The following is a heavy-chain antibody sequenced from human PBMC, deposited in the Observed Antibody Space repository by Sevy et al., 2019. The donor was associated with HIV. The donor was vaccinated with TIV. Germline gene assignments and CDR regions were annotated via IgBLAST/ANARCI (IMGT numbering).Heavy chain of an antibody. D-gene: IGHD5-12*01. CDR1: GFTFDDYA. Sequence: GGSLRLSCAASGFTFDDYAMHWVRQAPGKGLEWVSGISWNSGSIGYADSVKGRFTISRDNAKNSLYLQMNSLRAEDTALYYCAEDKAVAQTFYYFDYWGQGTLVTVSS. CDR2: ISWNSGSI. CDR3: AEDKAVAQTFYYFDY. V-gene: IGHV3-9*01. J-gene: IGHJ4*02.